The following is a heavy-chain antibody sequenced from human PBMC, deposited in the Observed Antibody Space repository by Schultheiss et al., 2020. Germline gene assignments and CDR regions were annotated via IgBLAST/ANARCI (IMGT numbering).Heavy chain of an antibody. Sequence: GGSLRLSCAASGFTVSSNYMSWVRQAPGKGLEWVSVIYSCGSTYYADSVKGRFTISRDNSKNTLYLQMNSLRAEDTAVYYCATPAAGIQVRVSYYGMDVWGQGTTVTVSS. V-gene: IGHV3-66*03. D-gene: IGHD6-13*01. J-gene: IGHJ6*02. CDR2: IYSCGST. CDR3: ATPAAGIQVRVSYYGMDV. CDR1: GFTVSSNY.